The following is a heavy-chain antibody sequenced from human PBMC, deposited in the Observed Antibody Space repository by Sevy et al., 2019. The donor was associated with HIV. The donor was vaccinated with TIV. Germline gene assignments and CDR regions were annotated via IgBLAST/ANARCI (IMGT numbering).Heavy chain of an antibody. CDR1: GFTFSSYA. CDR2: ISGSGGST. CDR3: AKDLVYSCSSLFYYFDY. J-gene: IGHJ4*02. D-gene: IGHD6-6*01. V-gene: IGHV3-23*01. Sequence: GGSLRLSCAASGFTFSSYAMSWVRQAPGKGLEWVSAISGSGGSTYYADSVKGRFTISRDNSKNTLYLQMNSLRAEDTAVYYCAKDLVYSCSSLFYYFDYWGQGTLVTVSS.